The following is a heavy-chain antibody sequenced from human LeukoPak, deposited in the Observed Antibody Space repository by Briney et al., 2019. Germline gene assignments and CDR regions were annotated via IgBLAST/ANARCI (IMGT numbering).Heavy chain of an antibody. Sequence: PGGSLRLSCAASGFTFSSYGMHWVRQAPGKGLEWVAVIWYDGSNKYYADSVKGRFTISRDNSKNTLYLQMNSLRAEDTAVYYCAKGQNYYDGSGYYSTDYWGQGTPVTVSS. CDR3: AKGQNYYDGSGYYSTDY. CDR2: IWYDGSNK. J-gene: IGHJ4*02. V-gene: IGHV3-33*06. CDR1: GFTFSSYG. D-gene: IGHD3-22*01.